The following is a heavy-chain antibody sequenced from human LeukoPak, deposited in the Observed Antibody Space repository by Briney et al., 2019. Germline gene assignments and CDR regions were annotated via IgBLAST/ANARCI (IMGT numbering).Heavy chain of an antibody. CDR2: ISYDGSNK. Sequence: GGSLRLSCAASGFTFSSYGMHWVRQAPGKGLEWVAVISYDGSNKYYADSVKGRFTISRDNSKNTLYLQMNSLRAEDTAVYYCAKDISMVRGVIITPGFDYWGQGTLVTVSS. CDR1: GFTFSSYG. CDR3: AKDISMVRGVIITPGFDY. J-gene: IGHJ4*02. V-gene: IGHV3-30*18. D-gene: IGHD3-10*01.